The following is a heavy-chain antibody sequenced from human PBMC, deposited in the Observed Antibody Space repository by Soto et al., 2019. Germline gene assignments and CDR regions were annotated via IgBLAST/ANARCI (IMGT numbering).Heavy chain of an antibody. D-gene: IGHD3-22*01. Sequence: SETLSLTCTVSGGSISSGGYYWSWIRQQPGKGLEWIEYIYYSGSTYYNPSLKSRVTISVDTSKNQFSLKLSSVTAADTAVYYCARGYYDSSGLPHQDNWFDPWGEGTLVTFSS. CDR3: ARGYYDSSGLPHQDNWFDP. J-gene: IGHJ5*02. V-gene: IGHV4-31*03. CDR1: GGSISSGGYY. CDR2: IYYSGST.